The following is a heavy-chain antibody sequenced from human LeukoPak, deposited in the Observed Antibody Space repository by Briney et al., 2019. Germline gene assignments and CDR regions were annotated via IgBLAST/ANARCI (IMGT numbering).Heavy chain of an antibody. J-gene: IGHJ2*01. V-gene: IGHV4-4*08. Sequence: SETLSLTCTVSGGSIFSYYWNWIRQPPGKGLEWIGYIYPNGITSYNPSLRSRGTISIATSKNQFSLRLRSVTAADTAIYYCARRAYYDTSGYYPTSGYFDLWGRGTLATVSS. CDR3: ARRAYYDTSGYYPTSGYFDL. CDR1: GGSIFSYY. D-gene: IGHD3-22*01. CDR2: IYPNGIT.